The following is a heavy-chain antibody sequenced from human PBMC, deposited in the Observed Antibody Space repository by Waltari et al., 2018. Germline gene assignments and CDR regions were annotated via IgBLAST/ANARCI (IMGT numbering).Heavy chain of an antibody. CDR3: ARGAFRAYQPLLYFDY. D-gene: IGHD2-15*01. CDR1: GFPVRPTY. CDR2: IYSGGST. Sequence: ELQLVETGGGLVRPGGSLSLSCAATGFPVRPTYLNWVRQAPGKGPEWLSVIYSGGSTDYADSVKGRFTISRDNSKNTLYLQMDSLTAEDTAIYYCARGAFRAYQPLLYFDYWGLGTPVTVSS. J-gene: IGHJ4*02. V-gene: IGHV3-53*02.